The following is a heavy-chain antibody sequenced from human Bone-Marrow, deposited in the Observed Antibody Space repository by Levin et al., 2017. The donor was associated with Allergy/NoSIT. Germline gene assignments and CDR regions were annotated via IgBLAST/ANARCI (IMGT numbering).Heavy chain of an antibody. CDR3: ATLLGGDC. CDR2: IGSSGDTI. CDR1: GFAFSSYS. V-gene: IGHV3-48*01. J-gene: IGHJ4*02. Sequence: GESLKISCAASGFAFSSYSMNWVRQAPGKGLEWISYIGSSGDTIYYADSVKGRFAISRDNAKNSLYLQMNSLRAEDTAVYYCATLLGGDCWGRGTLVTVSS. D-gene: IGHD2-21*02.